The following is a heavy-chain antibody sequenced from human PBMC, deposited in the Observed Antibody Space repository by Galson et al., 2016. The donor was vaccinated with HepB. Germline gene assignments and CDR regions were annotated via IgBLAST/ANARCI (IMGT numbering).Heavy chain of an antibody. CDR2: ISSSSNTI. CDR1: GFIFSDYH. D-gene: IGHD2-15*01. CDR3: VREGGYCYGDSCRYFDL. J-gene: IGHJ2*01. Sequence: LRLSCAASGFIFSDYHINWIRQAPGKGLEWISYISSSSNTIHYADSVKGRFTVSRDYAKNSLYLQMNSLRVEDTAVYYCVREGGYCYGDSCRYFDLWGRGTVVTVSS. V-gene: IGHV3-11*04.